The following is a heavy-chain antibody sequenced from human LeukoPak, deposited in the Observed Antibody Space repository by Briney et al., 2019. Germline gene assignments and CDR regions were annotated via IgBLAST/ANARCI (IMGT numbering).Heavy chain of an antibody. CDR1: GGTFSSYA. CDR2: IIPIFGTA. V-gene: IGHV1-69*01. CDR3: ARVGYSYGYNPYNWFDP. J-gene: IGHJ5*02. D-gene: IGHD5-18*01. Sequence: SVKVSCKASGGTFSSYAISWVRQAPGQGLEWMGGIIPIFGTANYAQKFQGRVTITADESTSTAYMELSSLRSEDTAVYYCARVGYSYGYNPYNWFDPWGQGTLVTVSS.